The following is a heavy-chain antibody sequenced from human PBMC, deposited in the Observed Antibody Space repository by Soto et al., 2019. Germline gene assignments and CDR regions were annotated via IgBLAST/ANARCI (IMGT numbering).Heavy chain of an antibody. CDR3: ARQYYDSSGYYGPFDY. J-gene: IGHJ4*02. Sequence: QAPGKGLEWVAVISYDGSNKYYADSVKGRFTISRDNSKNTLYLQMNSLRAEDTAVYYCARQYYDSSGYYGPFDYWGQGTLVTVPQ. D-gene: IGHD3-22*01. CDR2: ISYDGSNK. V-gene: IGHV3-30-3*01.